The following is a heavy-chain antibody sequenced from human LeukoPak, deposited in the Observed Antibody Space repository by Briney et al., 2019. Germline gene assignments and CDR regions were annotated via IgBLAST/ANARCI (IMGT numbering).Heavy chain of an antibody. D-gene: IGHD6-13*01. CDR1: GFTFSSYA. CDR2: ISYDGSNK. J-gene: IGHJ4*02. V-gene: IGHV3-30-3*01. CDR3: AKVNGYSSSCSY. Sequence: PGGSLRLSCAASGFTFSSYAMHWVRQAPGKGLEWVAVISYDGSNKYYADSVKGRFTISRDNSKNTLYLQMNSLRAEDTAVYYCAKVNGYSSSCSYWGQGTLVTVSS.